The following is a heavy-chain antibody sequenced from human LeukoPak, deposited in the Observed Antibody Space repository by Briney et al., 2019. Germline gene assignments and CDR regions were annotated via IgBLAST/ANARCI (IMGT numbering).Heavy chain of an antibody. CDR3: ARTYYYDSSGYYHFDY. D-gene: IGHD3-22*01. V-gene: IGHV4-39*01. J-gene: IGHJ4*02. Sequence: SETLSLTCTVSGGSISSYYWGWIRQPPGKGLEWIGSIYYSGSTYHNPSLKSRVTISVDTSKNQFSLKLSSVTAADTAVYYCARTYYYDSSGYYHFDYWGQGTLVTVSS. CDR2: IYYSGST. CDR1: GGSISSYY.